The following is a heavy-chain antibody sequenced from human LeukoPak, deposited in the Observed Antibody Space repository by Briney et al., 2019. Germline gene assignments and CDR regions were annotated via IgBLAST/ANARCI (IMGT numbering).Heavy chain of an antibody. V-gene: IGHV4-38-2*02. CDR3: ARDPLPLHGRSSWYGPIDY. Sequence: PSETLSLTCTVSGYSISSGYYWGWIRQPPGKGLEWIGSIYHSGSTYYNPSLKSRVTISVDTSKNQFSLKLSSVTAADTAVYYCARDPLPLHGRSSWYGPIDYWGQGTLVTVSS. CDR1: GYSISSGYY. J-gene: IGHJ4*02. CDR2: IYHSGST. D-gene: IGHD6-13*01.